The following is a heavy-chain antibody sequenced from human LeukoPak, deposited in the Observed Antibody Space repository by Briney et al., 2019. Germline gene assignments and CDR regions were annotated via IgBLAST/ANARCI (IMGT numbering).Heavy chain of an antibody. D-gene: IGHD1-26*01. CDR1: GFTFDDYA. Sequence: PGGSLRLSCAASGFTFDDYAMHWVRHAPGKGLEWVSGISWNSGSIGYADSVKGRFTISRDNAKNSLYLQMNSLRAEDTALYYCAKDIHSGSYIGYYYYGMDVWGQGTTVTVFS. V-gene: IGHV3-9*01. CDR3: AKDIHSGSYIGYYYYGMDV. CDR2: ISWNSGSI. J-gene: IGHJ6*02.